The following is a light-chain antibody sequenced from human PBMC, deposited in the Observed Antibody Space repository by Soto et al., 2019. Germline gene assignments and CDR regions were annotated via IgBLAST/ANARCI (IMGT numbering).Light chain of an antibody. CDR2: DAS. J-gene: IGKJ1*01. CDR1: ENIRGW. V-gene: IGKV1-5*01. Sequence: DIQMTQSPSTLSASVGDTVIITCRASENIRGWLAWYHQKPGKAPKLLISDASRLQGGVPPRFSGSGSETEFALTINGLQPDDFATYYCQEYNSYAQTFGPGTNVDIK. CDR3: QEYNSYAQT.